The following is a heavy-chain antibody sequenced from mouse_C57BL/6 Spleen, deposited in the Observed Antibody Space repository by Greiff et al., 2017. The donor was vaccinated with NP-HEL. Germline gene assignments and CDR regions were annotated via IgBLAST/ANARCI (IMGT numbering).Heavy chain of an antibody. CDR3: ARVGSSPFDY. Sequence: VQLQQPGAELVMPGASVKLSCKASGYTFTSYWMHWVKQRPGQGLEWIGEIDPSDSYTNYNQKFKGKSTLTVDKSSSTAYMQLSSLTSEDSAVYYCARVGSSPFDYWGQGTTLTVSS. CDR1: GYTFTSYW. CDR2: IDPSDSYT. V-gene: IGHV1-69*01. D-gene: IGHD1-1*01. J-gene: IGHJ2*01.